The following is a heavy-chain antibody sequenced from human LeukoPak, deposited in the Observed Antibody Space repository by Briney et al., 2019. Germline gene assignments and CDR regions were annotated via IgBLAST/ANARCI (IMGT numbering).Heavy chain of an antibody. V-gene: IGHV1-8*01. CDR3: ARGRSWWWTTATNYYYYGMDV. CDR2: MNPNSGNT. J-gene: IGHJ6*02. Sequence: GASVKVSCKASGYTFTSYDINWVRQATGQGLEWTGWMNPNSGNTGYAQKFQGRVTMTRNTSISTAYMELSSLRSEDTAVYYCARGRSWWWTTATNYYYYGMDVWGQGTTVTVSS. CDR1: GYTFTSYD. D-gene: IGHD4-17*01.